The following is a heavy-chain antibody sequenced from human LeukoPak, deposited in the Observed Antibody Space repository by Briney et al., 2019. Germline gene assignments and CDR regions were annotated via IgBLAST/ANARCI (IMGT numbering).Heavy chain of an antibody. V-gene: IGHV3-49*03. Sequence: GGSLRLSCTASGFTFGDYAMSWFSQAPGKGLEWVGFIRSKAYGGTTEYAASVKGRFTISRDDSKSIAYLQMNSLKTEDTAVYFCTREASGGGFDYWGQGTLVTVSS. D-gene: IGHD6-25*01. CDR2: IRSKAYGGTT. J-gene: IGHJ4*02. CDR1: GFTFGDYA. CDR3: TREASGGGFDY.